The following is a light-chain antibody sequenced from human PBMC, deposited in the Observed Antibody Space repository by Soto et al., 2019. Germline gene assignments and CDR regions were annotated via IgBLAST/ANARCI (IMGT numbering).Light chain of an antibody. CDR2: DAS. CDR1: QSVSSSY. V-gene: IGKV3D-20*02. CDR3: QQRSNWPDA. Sequence: ESVFTQSPVTLTLPPGERATLSCRSSQSVSSSYLAWYQQKPGQPPRLLIYDASKRATGIPTRFSGSGSGTDFTLTIISLQPEDFAVYYCQQRSNWPDAFGQGTRLEIK. J-gene: IGKJ5*01.